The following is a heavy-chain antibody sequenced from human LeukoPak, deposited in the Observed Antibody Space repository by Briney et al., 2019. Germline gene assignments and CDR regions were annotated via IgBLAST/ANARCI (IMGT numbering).Heavy chain of an antibody. J-gene: IGHJ4*02. D-gene: IGHD6-13*01. Sequence: GRSLRLSCAASGFTFDDYAMHWVRQAPGKGLEWVSGISWNSGSIGYADSVKGRFTISRDNAKNSLYLQMNSLRAEDTALYYCARPREGYSSSWTFDYWGQGTLDTVSS. CDR1: GFTFDDYA. CDR3: ARPREGYSSSWTFDY. V-gene: IGHV3-9*01. CDR2: ISWNSGSI.